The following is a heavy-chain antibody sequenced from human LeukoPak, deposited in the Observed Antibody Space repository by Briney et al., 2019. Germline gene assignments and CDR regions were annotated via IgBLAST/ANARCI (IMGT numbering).Heavy chain of an antibody. CDR2: ISYDESYK. Sequence: GGFLRLSCAASGFTFSSCGVHWVRQAPGKGLEWVALISYDESYKYYADSVKGRFTISRDNSKNTLYLQMNSLRAEDTAVYYCARVQWELLYPDYWGQGTLVTVSS. CDR3: ARVQWELLYPDY. CDR1: GFTFSSCG. D-gene: IGHD1-26*01. V-gene: IGHV3-30*03. J-gene: IGHJ4*02.